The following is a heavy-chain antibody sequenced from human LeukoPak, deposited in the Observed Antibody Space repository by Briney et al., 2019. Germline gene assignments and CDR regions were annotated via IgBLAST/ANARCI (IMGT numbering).Heavy chain of an antibody. Sequence: GGSLRLSCATSGFPFSDFSMTWVRQAPGKGLEWISTTNSGGTTTYYAESVKGRFTISRDNFKNALYLQMSSLRVEDTAIYYCAKQSYARFLGEGGPGTLVTVPS. CDR1: GFPFSDFS. CDR3: AKQSYARFLGE. J-gene: IGHJ4*02. V-gene: IGHV3-23*01. CDR2: TNSGGTTT. D-gene: IGHD3-10*02.